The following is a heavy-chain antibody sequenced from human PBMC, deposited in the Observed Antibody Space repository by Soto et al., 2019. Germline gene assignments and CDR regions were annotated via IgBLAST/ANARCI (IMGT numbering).Heavy chain of an antibody. CDR3: AKAGAAASDAFDI. V-gene: IGHV1-3*01. D-gene: IGHD6-13*01. CDR1: GYTFTSYA. Sequence: ASVQVSCKASGYTFTSYAMHWVRQAPGQRLEWMGWINAGNGNTKYSQKFQGRVTITRDTSASTAYMELSSLRSEDTAVYYCAKAGAAASDAFDIWGQGTMVTVSS. J-gene: IGHJ3*02. CDR2: INAGNGNT.